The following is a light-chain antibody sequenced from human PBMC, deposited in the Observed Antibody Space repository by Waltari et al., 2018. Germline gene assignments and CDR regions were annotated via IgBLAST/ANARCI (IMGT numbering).Light chain of an antibody. J-gene: IGKJ1*01. CDR2: GAS. CDR3: QQYNTSPWT. Sequence: EIVLTQSPGTLSLSPGARATLSCRASQSVGSRYLAWYQQKAGQAPRLLISGASNRATGIPDRISGSGSETDFTLTIGGLERDDVAVYYCQQYNTSPWTFGQGPKVEI. CDR1: QSVGSRY. V-gene: IGKV3-20*01.